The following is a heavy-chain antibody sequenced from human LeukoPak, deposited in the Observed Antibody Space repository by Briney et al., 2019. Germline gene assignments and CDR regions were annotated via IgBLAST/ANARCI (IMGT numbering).Heavy chain of an antibody. J-gene: IGHJ3*02. CDR1: GYSFTSYW. CDR2: IYPGDSDT. CDR3: ATTRPYYDILTGYTPYAFDI. D-gene: IGHD3-9*01. V-gene: IGHV5-51*01. Sequence: GESLKISCKGSGYSFTSYWIGWVRQMPGKGLEWMGIIYPGDSDTRYSPSFQGQVTISADKSISTAYLQWSSLKASDTAMYYCATTRPYYDILTGYTPYAFDIWGQGTMVTVSS.